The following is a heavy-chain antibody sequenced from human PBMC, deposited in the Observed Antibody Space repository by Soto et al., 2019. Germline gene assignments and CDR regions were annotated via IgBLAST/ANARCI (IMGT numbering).Heavy chain of an antibody. D-gene: IGHD4-17*01. V-gene: IGHV3-33*01. CDR1: GFSFRSYG. J-gene: IGHJ4*02. Sequence: GGSLRLSCAASGFSFRSYGMHWVRQAPGKGLEWVAVVWNDGSNKYYADSVKGRFTISRDNSKNTLYLQMNSLRAEDTAIYYCARDLDLCGDSCFDYWGQGTLVTVSS. CDR3: ARDLDLCGDSCFDY. CDR2: VWNDGSNK.